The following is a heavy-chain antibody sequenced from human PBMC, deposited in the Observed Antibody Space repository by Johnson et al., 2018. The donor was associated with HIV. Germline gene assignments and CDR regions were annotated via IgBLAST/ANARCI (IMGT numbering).Heavy chain of an antibody. D-gene: IGHD5-12*01. CDR3: AKDRWLRLPGAEFFCDI. V-gene: IGHV3-30*04. CDR2: ISYDGSNK. Sequence: VQLVESGGGVVQPGRSLRLSCAASGFTFRSYAMHWVRQAPGKGLEWVDVISYDGSNKYYADSVKGRFTLSRDNSKNTRSLQMNSLRAEDTAVYYCAKDRWLRLPGAEFFCDIWGQGTMVTVSS. J-gene: IGHJ3*02. CDR1: GFTFRSYA.